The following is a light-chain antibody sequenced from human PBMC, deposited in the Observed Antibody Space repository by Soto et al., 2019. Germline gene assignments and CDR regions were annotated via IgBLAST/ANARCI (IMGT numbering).Light chain of an antibody. CDR1: QSVSSY. CDR3: QQRHMWPIT. V-gene: IGKV3-11*01. J-gene: IGKJ5*01. CDR2: DAS. Sequence: EIVLTQSPATLSLSPGERATLSCRASQSVSSYLAWYQQKPGQAPRLLIYDASNRATGIPARFSGSGFGTDFTLTISSLEPEDSAVYYCQQRHMWPITFGQGTRLEIK.